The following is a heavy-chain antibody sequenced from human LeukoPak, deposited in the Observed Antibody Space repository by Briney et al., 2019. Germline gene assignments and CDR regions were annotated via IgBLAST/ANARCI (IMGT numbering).Heavy chain of an antibody. CDR1: GYTFSGYY. J-gene: IGHJ4*02. Sequence: ASVKVSCKASGYTFSGYYMHWVRQAPGQGLEWMGWLNPNSGGTNSAQKFQGRVTMTRDTSISTAYMELSRLKSDDTAVYYCTRGVRIAATVGSTLADYWGQGTLVTVSS. CDR2: LNPNSGGT. V-gene: IGHV1-2*02. CDR3: TRGVRIAATVGSTLADY. D-gene: IGHD3-10*01.